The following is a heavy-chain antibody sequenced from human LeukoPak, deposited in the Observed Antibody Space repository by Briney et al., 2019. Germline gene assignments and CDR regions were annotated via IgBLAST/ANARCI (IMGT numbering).Heavy chain of an antibody. CDR3: ARERWSYFDY. V-gene: IGHV4-4*09. CDR1: GGSISSYY. D-gene: IGHD1-1*01. J-gene: IGHJ4*02. CDR2: IYTSGST. Sequence: SETLSLTCTVSGGSISSYYWSWIGQPPGKGLEWIGYIYTSGSTNYNPSLKSRVTISVDTSKNQFSLKLSSVTAADTAVYYCARERWSYFDYWGQGTLVTVSS.